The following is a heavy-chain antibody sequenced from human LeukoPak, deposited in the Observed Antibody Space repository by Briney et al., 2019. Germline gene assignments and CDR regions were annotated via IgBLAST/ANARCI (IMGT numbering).Heavy chain of an antibody. Sequence: ASVKASCKASGYTFTSYGISWVRQAPGQGLEWMGWISPYNHNTKYAQKVQGRVTMTTDTSTSTAYMDLRSLRSDDTAVYYCARVLRYFDWSDHWGQGTLVTVSS. CDR1: GYTFTSYG. CDR3: ARVLRYFDWSDH. D-gene: IGHD3-9*01. CDR2: ISPYNHNT. J-gene: IGHJ4*02. V-gene: IGHV1-18*04.